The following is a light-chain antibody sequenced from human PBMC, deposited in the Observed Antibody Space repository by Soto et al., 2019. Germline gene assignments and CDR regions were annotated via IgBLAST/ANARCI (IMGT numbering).Light chain of an antibody. V-gene: IGKV3-20*01. CDR1: QSVRSN. J-gene: IGKJ5*01. Sequence: EIVLTQSPGTLSLSPGERATLSCRASQSVRSNLAWYQQKPGQAPRLLIYGASSRATGIPDRFSGSGSGTDFTLTISRLEPEDFAVYYCQQYGSSPRTFGQGTLLEIK. CDR2: GAS. CDR3: QQYGSSPRT.